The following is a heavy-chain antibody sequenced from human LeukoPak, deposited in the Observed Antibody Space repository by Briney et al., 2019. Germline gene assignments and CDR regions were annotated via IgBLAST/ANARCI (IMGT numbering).Heavy chain of an antibody. Sequence: SETLSLTCTVSGGSISSGGYYWSWISQHPGKGLEWIGYIYYSGSTYYNPSLKSRVTISVDTSKNQFSLKLSSVTAADTAVYYCARVGDYYDSSSTTFDYWGQGTLVTVSS. V-gene: IGHV4-31*03. CDR3: ARVGDYYDSSSTTFDY. CDR1: GGSISSGGYY. CDR2: IYYSGST. D-gene: IGHD3-22*01. J-gene: IGHJ4*02.